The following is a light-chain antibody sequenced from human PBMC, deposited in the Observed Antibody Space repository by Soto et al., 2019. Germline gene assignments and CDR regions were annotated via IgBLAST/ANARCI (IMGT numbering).Light chain of an antibody. CDR1: QMIARW. Sequence: IQMTQSPSTLSASVGDTVTLTCRSSQMIARWLAWYQQKPGTAPRLIIYDATSLQSGVPSRFSASASGTDFTLPISRLHPDDFATYYCLQYNTFPHTFGQGTKLEI. CDR3: LQYNTFPHT. J-gene: IGKJ2*01. V-gene: IGKV1-5*01. CDR2: DAT.